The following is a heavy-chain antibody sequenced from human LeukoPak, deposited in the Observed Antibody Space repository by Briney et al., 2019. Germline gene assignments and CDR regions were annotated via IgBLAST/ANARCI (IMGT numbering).Heavy chain of an antibody. CDR1: GFTFSSYW. D-gene: IGHD6-6*01. V-gene: IGHV3-23*01. CDR3: ANWIGSSSRDY. J-gene: IGHJ4*02. Sequence: GGSLRLSCAASGFTFSSYWMHWVRQAPGKGLEWVSGINSNGDEIYYADSVRGRFTISRDNSNNALYLQMDSLRTEDTAVYYCANWIGSSSRDYWGQGTLVTVSS. CDR2: INSNGDEI.